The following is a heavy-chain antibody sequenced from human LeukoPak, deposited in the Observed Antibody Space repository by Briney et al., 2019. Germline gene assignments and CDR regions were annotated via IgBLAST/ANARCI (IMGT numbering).Heavy chain of an antibody. Sequence: PSETLSLTCTVSGGSISSGSYYCSWIRQPAGKGLEWIGRIYTSGSTNYNPSLKSRVTISVDTSKNQFSLKLSSVTAADTAVYYCARDHTYYYDSSGYSSRFDYWGQGTLVTVSS. V-gene: IGHV4-61*02. CDR3: ARDHTYYYDSSGYSSRFDY. CDR1: GGSISSGSYY. D-gene: IGHD3-22*01. CDR2: IYTSGST. J-gene: IGHJ4*02.